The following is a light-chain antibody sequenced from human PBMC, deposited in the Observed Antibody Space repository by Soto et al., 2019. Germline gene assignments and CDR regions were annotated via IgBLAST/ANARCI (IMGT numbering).Light chain of an antibody. V-gene: IGLV2-11*01. CDR2: DVT. CDR1: SSDVGHYNF. CDR3: CSYAGSYTWV. Sequence: QSVLTQPHSVSGSPGQSVTISCSGTSSDVGHYNFVSWYQHHPGKAPKLLIYDVTTRPSGVPDRFSGSKSGNTASPTISGLQAEDEADFYCCSYAGSYTWVFGGGTKLTVL. J-gene: IGLJ3*02.